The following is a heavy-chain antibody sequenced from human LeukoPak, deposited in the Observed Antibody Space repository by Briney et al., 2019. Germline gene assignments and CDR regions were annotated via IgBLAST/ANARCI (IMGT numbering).Heavy chain of an antibody. CDR3: AKRGVVIRVILVGFHKEAYYFDS. CDR2: ISGSGGRT. Sequence: GGSLRLSCAVSGFTLSNYGMSWVRQAPGKGLEWVAGISGSGGRTNYADSVKGRFTISSDNPKNTLYLQMNSLRVEDTAVYFCAKRGVVIRVILVGFHKEAYYFDSWGQGALVTVSS. D-gene: IGHD3-22*01. V-gene: IGHV3-23*01. J-gene: IGHJ4*02. CDR1: GFTLSNYG.